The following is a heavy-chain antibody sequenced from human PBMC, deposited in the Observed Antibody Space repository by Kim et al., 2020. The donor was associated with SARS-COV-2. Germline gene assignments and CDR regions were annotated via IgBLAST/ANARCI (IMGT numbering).Heavy chain of an antibody. V-gene: IGHV4-30-2*04. J-gene: IGHJ6*03. Sequence: NRRVTISTDTSKNQFSLKLSSVTAADSAVYYCAKTTRDEYSGYHFYYYMDVWGKGTTVTVSS. CDR3: AKTTRDEYSGYHFYYYMDV. D-gene: IGHD5-12*01.